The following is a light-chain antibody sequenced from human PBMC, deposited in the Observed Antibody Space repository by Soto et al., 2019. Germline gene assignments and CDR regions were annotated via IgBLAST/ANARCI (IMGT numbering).Light chain of an antibody. J-gene: IGKJ1*01. Sequence: ETVLTQSPGTLSLSPGERATLFCRASQSVSSSYLAWYQQKPGQAPRLLIYGASSRATGIPDRFSGSGSGTVFTLTISRLEPEDFAVYYCQQHGSSPPSWTFGQGTKVEIK. V-gene: IGKV3-20*01. CDR1: QSVSSSY. CDR3: QQHGSSPPSWT. CDR2: GAS.